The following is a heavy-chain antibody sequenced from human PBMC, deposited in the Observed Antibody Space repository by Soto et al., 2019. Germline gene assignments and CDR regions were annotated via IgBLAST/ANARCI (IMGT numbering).Heavy chain of an antibody. D-gene: IGHD5-12*01. Sequence: LRLSCAASGFTFSDYYMSWIRQAPGKGLEWVSYISSSSSYTNYADSVKGRFTISRDNAKNSLYLQMNSLRAEDTAVYYCARDLPGYSGYDYVYYYYGMDVWGQGTTVTVSS. J-gene: IGHJ6*02. CDR2: ISSSSSYT. CDR1: GFTFSDYY. V-gene: IGHV3-11*05. CDR3: ARDLPGYSGYDYVYYYYGMDV.